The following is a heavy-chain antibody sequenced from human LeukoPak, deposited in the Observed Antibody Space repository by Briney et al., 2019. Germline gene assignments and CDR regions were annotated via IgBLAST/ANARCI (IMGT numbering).Heavy chain of an antibody. CDR2: IYYSGST. J-gene: IGHJ4*02. V-gene: IGHV4-59*01. CDR3: ARVRDYGGYPCFDY. Sequence: SETLSLTCTVSGGSISSYYWSWVRQPPGKGLEWIGYIYYSGSTNYNPSLKSRVTISVDTSKNQFSLKLSSVTAADTAVYYCARVRDYGGYPCFDYWGQGTLVTVSS. CDR1: GGSISSYY. D-gene: IGHD4-17*01.